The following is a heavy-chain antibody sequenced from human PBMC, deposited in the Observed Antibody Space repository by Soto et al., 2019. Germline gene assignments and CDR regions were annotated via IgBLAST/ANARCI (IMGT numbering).Heavy chain of an antibody. CDR2: IIPVFGTT. D-gene: IGHD3-10*01. CDR3: ARGGGPYVWFNEF. J-gene: IGHJ4*02. Sequence: QEQLVQSGAEVKKPGSSVKVSCKDSGGLFSSFAISWVRQAPGQGLEWMGGIIPVFGTTNYAQKFQGRVTITATESTNTAYMELRSLTSADTAMYYCARGGGPYVWFNEFWGQGTQVTVSS. CDR1: GGLFSSFA. V-gene: IGHV1-69*01.